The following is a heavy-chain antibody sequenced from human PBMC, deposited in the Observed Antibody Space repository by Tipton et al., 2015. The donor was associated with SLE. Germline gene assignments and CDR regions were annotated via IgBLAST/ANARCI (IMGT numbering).Heavy chain of an antibody. CDR1: GFTFSSYA. CDR3: TRHFYTFDY. D-gene: IGHD2/OR15-2a*01. J-gene: IGHJ4*02. CDR2: VSHRGTT. V-gene: IGHV4-38-2*01. Sequence: LRLSCAASGFTFSSYAMSWVRQAPGKGLVWIGSVSHRGTTFYNPALMSRVTISVDTSNNQFSLRLSSVTAADTAMYYCTRHFYTFDYWGQGTLVTVSS.